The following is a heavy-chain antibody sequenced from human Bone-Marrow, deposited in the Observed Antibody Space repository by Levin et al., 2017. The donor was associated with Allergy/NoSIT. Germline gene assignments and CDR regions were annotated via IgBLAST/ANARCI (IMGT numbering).Heavy chain of an antibody. D-gene: IGHD5-18*01. CDR2: IYYSGST. J-gene: IGHJ6*03. V-gene: IGHV4-39*01. Sequence: SCTVSGGSISSSSYYWGWIRQPPGKGLEWIGSIYYSGSTYYNPSLKSRVTISVDTSKNQFSLKLSSVTAADTAVYYCARWWIQLWLRGYYYYYMDVWGKGTTVTVSS. CDR1: GGSISSSSYY. CDR3: ARWWIQLWLRGYYYYYMDV.